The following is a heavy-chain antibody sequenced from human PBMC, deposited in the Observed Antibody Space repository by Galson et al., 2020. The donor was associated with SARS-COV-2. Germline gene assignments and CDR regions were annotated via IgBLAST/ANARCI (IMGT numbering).Heavy chain of an antibody. V-gene: IGHV3-15*01. CDR3: ATGGDHDSSGYYYRYFDS. CDR2: IKSKTDGGTT. D-gene: IGHD3-22*01. J-gene: IGHJ4*02. Sequence: GESLKISCGASGFSFSYAWMIWVRQAPGKGLEWVGRIKSKTDGGTTDYTAPVKGRFIISRDDSKNTLFLDMNSLKTEDTAVYYCATGGDHDSSGYYYRYFDSWGQGTLVTVSS. CDR1: GFSFSYAW.